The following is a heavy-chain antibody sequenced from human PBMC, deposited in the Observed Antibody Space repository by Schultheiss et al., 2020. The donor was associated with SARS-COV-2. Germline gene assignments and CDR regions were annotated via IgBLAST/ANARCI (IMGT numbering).Heavy chain of an antibody. Sequence: GGSLRLSCAASGFTFSSYWMHWVRQAPGKGLVWVSRINSDGSSTSYADSVKGRFTISRDNAKNTLYLQMNSLRAEDTAVYYCARGYTGGYYYYGMDVWGQGTTVTVSS. CDR1: GFTFSSYW. D-gene: IGHD7-27*01. CDR3: ARGYTGGYYYYGMDV. J-gene: IGHJ6*02. CDR2: INSDGSST. V-gene: IGHV3-74*01.